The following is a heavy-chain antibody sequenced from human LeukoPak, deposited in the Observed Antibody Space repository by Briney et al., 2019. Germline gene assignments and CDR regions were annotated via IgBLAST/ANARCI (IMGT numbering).Heavy chain of an antibody. D-gene: IGHD3-10*01. J-gene: IGHJ6*03. Sequence: PGGSLRLSCAASGFTFSSYGMHWVRQAPGKGLEWVAVISYDGSNKYYADSVKGRFTISRDNSKNTLYLQMNSLRADDTAVYYCARLSNAEGRYGSGSYSVFSIYYYYYMDVWGKGTTVTVSS. CDR2: ISYDGSNK. CDR3: ARLSNAEGRYGSGSYSVFSIYYYYYMDV. V-gene: IGHV3-30*03. CDR1: GFTFSSYG.